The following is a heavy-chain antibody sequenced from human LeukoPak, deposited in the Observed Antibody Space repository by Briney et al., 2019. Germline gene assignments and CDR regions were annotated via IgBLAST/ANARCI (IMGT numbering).Heavy chain of an antibody. CDR1: GFTFSSDA. CDR3: AKVFRSSGYYFCYFDL. Sequence: GGSLRLSCAASGFTFSSDAMSWVRQAPGKGLEWVSTISGTGGATYYAASVKGRFTISRDNSKNTLYLQMSSLSGEDTAVYYCAKVFRSSGYYFCYFDLWGRGTLVTVSS. D-gene: IGHD3-22*01. V-gene: IGHV3-23*01. CDR2: ISGTGGAT. J-gene: IGHJ2*01.